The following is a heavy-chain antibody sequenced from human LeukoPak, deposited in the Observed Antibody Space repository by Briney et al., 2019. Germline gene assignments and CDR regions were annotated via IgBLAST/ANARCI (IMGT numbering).Heavy chain of an antibody. CDR1: AFTFSSYW. CDR3: ARGRPHGNDY. CDR2: IASDGSST. J-gene: IGHJ4*02. Sequence: GGSLRLSCAASAFTFSSYWMNWVRQAPGKGLVWVSRIASDGSSTTYADSVKGRFSISRDNAKNTLYLQMNSLRVEDTAVYYCARGRPHGNDYWGQGTLVTVSS. V-gene: IGHV3-74*01. D-gene: IGHD4-23*01.